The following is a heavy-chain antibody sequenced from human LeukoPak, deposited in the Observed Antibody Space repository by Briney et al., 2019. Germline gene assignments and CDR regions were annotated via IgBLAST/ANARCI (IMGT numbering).Heavy chain of an antibody. J-gene: IGHJ3*02. Sequence: PGGSLRLSCAASGFTFSSHGFHWVRQAPGKGLEWVAVIWYDGSNKYYTDSVKGRFTISRDNSKNTLYLQMNSLRAEDTAVYYCARDPERAFDIWGQGTMVTVSS. CDR3: ARDPERAFDI. CDR1: GFTFSSHG. CDR2: IWYDGSNK. V-gene: IGHV3-33*01. D-gene: IGHD1-1*01.